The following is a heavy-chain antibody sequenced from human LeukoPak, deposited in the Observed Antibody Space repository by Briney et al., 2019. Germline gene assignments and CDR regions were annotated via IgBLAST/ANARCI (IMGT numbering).Heavy chain of an antibody. D-gene: IGHD3-22*01. V-gene: IGHV3-23*01. CDR1: GFTFSSYA. CDR3: AKEHGDYYDSSGYFGY. J-gene: IGHJ4*02. CDR2: ISGSGGST. Sequence: GGSLRLSCAASGFTFSSYAMSWVRQAPGKGLEWVSSISGSGGSTYYAHSVKGRFTISRDNSKNTLYLQMNSLRAEDTAVYYCAKEHGDYYDSSGYFGYWGQGTLVTVSS.